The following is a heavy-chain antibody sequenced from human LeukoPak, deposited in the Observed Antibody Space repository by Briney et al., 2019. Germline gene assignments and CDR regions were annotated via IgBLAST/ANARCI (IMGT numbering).Heavy chain of an antibody. D-gene: IGHD5-24*01. Sequence: GESLKISCKGSGYTFHSYWIAWVRQMPGKGLEWMGIIYPGDSDTRYSPSFQGQVTISADKSIRTAYLQWSSLKASDTAMYYCARCGDGYTFNYWGQGTLVTVSS. CDR2: IYPGDSDT. V-gene: IGHV5-51*01. J-gene: IGHJ4*02. CDR3: ARCGDGYTFNY. CDR1: GYTFHSYW.